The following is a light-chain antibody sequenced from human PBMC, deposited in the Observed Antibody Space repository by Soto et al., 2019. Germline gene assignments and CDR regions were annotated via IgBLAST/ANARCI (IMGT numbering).Light chain of an antibody. J-gene: IGKJ1*01. CDR3: QRSYNSPYT. V-gene: IGKV1-39*01. CDR1: QTICGY. CDR2: SAS. Sequence: DIQMTQSPPSLSASVGDRVTITCRASQTICGYLNWYQQKPGKAPKVLISSASNLQCGNPSRFSGSGSGTDFTLTTSRLQPEDFAAYYCQRSYNSPYTFGQGTKLDIK.